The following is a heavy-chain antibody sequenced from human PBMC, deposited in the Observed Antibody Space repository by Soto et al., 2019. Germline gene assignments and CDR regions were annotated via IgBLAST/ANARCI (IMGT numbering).Heavy chain of an antibody. CDR1: GFTFSNSA. J-gene: IGHJ6*02. CDR3: SRDDGGTAIDYYFGMDV. Sequence: QVQLVESGGGVVQPGRSLRLSCAASGFTFSNSAMHWVRQAPGKGLEWVAVISYAGTNEVYADSVKGRFTISRDNSKNTLYLQMSSLRTEDSAVYFCSRDDGGTAIDYYFGMDVWGQGSTVTVSS. CDR2: ISYAGTNE. V-gene: IGHV3-30-3*01. D-gene: IGHD1-7*01.